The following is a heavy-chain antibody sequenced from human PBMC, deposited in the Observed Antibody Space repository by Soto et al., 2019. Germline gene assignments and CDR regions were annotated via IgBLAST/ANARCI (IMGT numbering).Heavy chain of an antibody. Sequence: EVQLVESGGGLVKPGGSLRLSCAVSGVTLTNVWMNWVRQAPGKGPEWVGRIKSNTDGGTTDYAAPVKGRFTVSRYDSENTLYLQMNSLKTEDTAVYYCSHGYYQYFNSWGQGTLVTVSS. D-gene: IGHD5-18*01. J-gene: IGHJ4*02. V-gene: IGHV3-15*07. CDR2: IKSNTDGGTT. CDR1: GVTLTNVW. CDR3: SHGYYQYFNS.